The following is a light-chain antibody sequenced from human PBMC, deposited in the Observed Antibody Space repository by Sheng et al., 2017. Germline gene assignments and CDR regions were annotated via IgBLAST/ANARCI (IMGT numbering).Light chain of an antibody. V-gene: IGLV1-51*01. CDR3: ATWDSSLSVGV. CDR2: DSS. Sequence: QSVLTQPPSVSAAPGDEVTISCSGSSSNIGRSDVSWYQHLPGTVPKLLIYDSSRPSGIPGRFSGSKAGASATLTIAGLQTGDEGDYYCATWDSSLSVGVFGGGTKLTVL. J-gene: IGLJ2*01. CDR1: SSNIGRSD.